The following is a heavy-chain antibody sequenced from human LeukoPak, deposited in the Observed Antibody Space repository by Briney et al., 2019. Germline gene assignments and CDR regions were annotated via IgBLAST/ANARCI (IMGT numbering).Heavy chain of an antibody. CDR2: ISSRGTTK. V-gene: IGHV3-11*01. CDR3: VPPPGVRGT. D-gene: IGHD3-10*01. J-gene: IGHJ4*02. CDR1: GFTFSDYY. Sequence: PGGSLRLSCAASGFTFSDYYMSWIRQAPGKGLEWVSYISSRGTTKYYADSVKGRITISRDNSKNTLYLQMNSLRAEDTAVYYCVPPPGVRGTWGQGTLVTVSS.